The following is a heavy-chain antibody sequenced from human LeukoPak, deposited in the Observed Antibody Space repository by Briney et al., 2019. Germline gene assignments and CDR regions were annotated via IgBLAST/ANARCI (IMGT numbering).Heavy chain of an antibody. CDR1: GGSISSYY. D-gene: IGHD1-26*01. CDR2: IFYTGST. Sequence: SETLSLTCTVSGGSISSYYWSCIFYTGSTNYNPSLKSRVTISVDTSKNQFSLKLSSVTAADTAVYYCARAAVGSDYWGQGTLVTVSS. V-gene: IGHV4-59*12. CDR3: ARAAVGSDY. J-gene: IGHJ4*02.